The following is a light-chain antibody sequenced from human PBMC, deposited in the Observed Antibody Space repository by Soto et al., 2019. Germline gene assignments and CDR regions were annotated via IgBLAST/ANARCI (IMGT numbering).Light chain of an antibody. CDR3: QQRSKWPLT. J-gene: IGKJ4*01. Sequence: EIVLTQSPATLSLSPGERATLSCRASQSVSSYLAWYQQKPGQAPRLLIYDASNRATGIPARFSGSGSGTDFTLTISSLESEDFAVYYCQQRSKWPLTFGGGTKVDIK. V-gene: IGKV3-11*01. CDR1: QSVSSY. CDR2: DAS.